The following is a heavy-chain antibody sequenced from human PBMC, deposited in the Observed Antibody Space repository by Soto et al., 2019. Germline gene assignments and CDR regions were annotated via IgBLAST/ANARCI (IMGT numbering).Heavy chain of an antibody. CDR1: GFTFSGSA. V-gene: IGHV3-73*01. D-gene: IGHD6-13*01. Sequence: GGSLRLSCAASGFTFSGSAMHWVRQASGKGLEWVGRIRSKANSYATAYAASVKGRFTISRDDSKNTAYLQMNSLKAEDTAVYYCTGVGRQQLDGTASDAFDIWGKGIMVTVSS. J-gene: IGHJ3*02. CDR2: IRSKANSYAT. CDR3: TGVGRQQLDGTASDAFDI.